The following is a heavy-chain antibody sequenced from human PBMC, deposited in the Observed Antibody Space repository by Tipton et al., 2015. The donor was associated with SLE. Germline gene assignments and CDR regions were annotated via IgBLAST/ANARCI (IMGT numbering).Heavy chain of an antibody. CDR2: LYYGGTT. V-gene: IGHV4-39*07. D-gene: IGHD2-15*01. CDR1: GDSISSSSYY. J-gene: IGHJ4*02. CDR3: ASYCSGGRCYSDY. Sequence: TLSLTCTVSGDSISSSSYYWGWIRQPPGKGLEWIGSLYYGGTTYYNPSLMSRVTISVGTSKNQFSLKLNSVTAADTAVYYCASYCSGGRCYSDYWGQGTLVTVSS.